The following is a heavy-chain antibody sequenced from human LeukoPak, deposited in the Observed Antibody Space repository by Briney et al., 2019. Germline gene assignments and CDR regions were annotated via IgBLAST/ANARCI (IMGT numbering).Heavy chain of an antibody. CDR1: GGSISSITYY. D-gene: IGHD3-9*01. J-gene: IGHJ4*02. V-gene: IGHV4-39*07. CDR3: ARGDDILTGYWYSKEKHPRRFDY. Sequence: SETLSLTCTVSGGSISSITYYWGWIRQPPGKGLEWVGHMYYRGNTFYNPSLKSRVTISVDTSKNQFSLKLRSVTAADTAVYYCARGDDILTGYWYSKEKHPRRFDYWGQGTLVTVSS. CDR2: MYYRGNT.